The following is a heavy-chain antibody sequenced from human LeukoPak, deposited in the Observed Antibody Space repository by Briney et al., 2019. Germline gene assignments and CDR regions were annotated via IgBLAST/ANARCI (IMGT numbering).Heavy chain of an antibody. Sequence: ASVKVSCKASGYTFTDYYLHWVRQAPGQGLEWMGWINPNSGGTNYAQKFQGRVTMTRDTSISTAYMKLRSLRSDDTAVYFCAREGHCSGGSCFDNWGQGTLVTVSS. V-gene: IGHV1-2*02. CDR1: GYTFTDYY. J-gene: IGHJ4*02. CDR2: INPNSGGT. D-gene: IGHD2-15*01. CDR3: AREGHCSGGSCFDN.